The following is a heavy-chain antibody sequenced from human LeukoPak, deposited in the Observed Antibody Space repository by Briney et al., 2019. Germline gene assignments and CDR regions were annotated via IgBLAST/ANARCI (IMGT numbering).Heavy chain of an antibody. J-gene: IGHJ4*02. Sequence: PGGSLRLPCAASGFTFSSYAMHWVRQAPGKGLEWVAVISYDGSNKYYADSVKGRFTISRDNSKNTLYLQMNSLRAEDTAVYYCARDRGEYYDFGYWGQGTLVTVSS. CDR1: GFTFSSYA. CDR3: ARDRGEYYDFGY. CDR2: ISYDGSNK. V-gene: IGHV3-30-3*01. D-gene: IGHD3-3*01.